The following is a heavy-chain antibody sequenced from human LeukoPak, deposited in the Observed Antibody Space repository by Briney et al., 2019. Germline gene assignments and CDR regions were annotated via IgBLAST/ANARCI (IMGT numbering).Heavy chain of an antibody. CDR1: GFTFSNYS. V-gene: IGHV3-23*01. CDR2: ISGRDGST. D-gene: IGHD3-9*01. J-gene: IGHJ2*01. Sequence: GGSLRLSCAASGFTFSNYSMSWVRQAPGKGLEWVSGISGRDGSTYFADSVKGRFTISRDKSKNTVNVQMSSLRVEDTALYYCAKANFAWGYWYFDLWGRGTLVTVSS. CDR3: AKANFAWGYWYFDL.